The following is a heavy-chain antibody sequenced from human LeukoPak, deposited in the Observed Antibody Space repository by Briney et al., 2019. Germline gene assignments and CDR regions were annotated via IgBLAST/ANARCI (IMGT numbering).Heavy chain of an antibody. V-gene: IGHV1-69*05. J-gene: IGHJ6*03. Sequence: ASVKVSCKASGGTFSSYAISWVRQAPGQGLEWMGGIIPIFGTANYAQKLQGRVTMTTDTSTSTAYMELRSLRSDDTAVYYCARRDYYYYYMDVWGKGTTVTVSS. CDR2: IIPIFGTA. CDR3: ARRDYYYYYMDV. CDR1: GGTFSSYA.